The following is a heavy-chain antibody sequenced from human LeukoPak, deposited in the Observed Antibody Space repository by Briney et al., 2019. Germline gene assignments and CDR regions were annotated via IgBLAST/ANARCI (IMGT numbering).Heavy chain of an antibody. V-gene: IGHV3-9*01. Sequence: ALRLSCAASGFTFDDYAMHCVRQAPGKGLEWVSGISWNSGSIGYADSVKGRFTISRDNAKNSLYLQMNSLRAEDTALYYCAKGASYCGGDCFDYWGQGTLVAVSP. CDR2: ISWNSGSI. CDR3: AKGASYCGGDCFDY. J-gene: IGHJ4*02. D-gene: IGHD2-21*01. CDR1: GFTFDDYA.